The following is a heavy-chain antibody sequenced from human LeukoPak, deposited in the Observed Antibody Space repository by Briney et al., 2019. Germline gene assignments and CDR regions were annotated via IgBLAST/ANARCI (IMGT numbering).Heavy chain of an antibody. D-gene: IGHD3-16*01. V-gene: IGHV4-59*02. CDR2: FYNSGRS. J-gene: IGHJ4*02. Sequence: SETLSLTCTVSDDSVSDYYRGWIRQPPGKGLEWIGYFYNSGRSTYNPSLKSRVTISADTSKNHFSLKLNSVTTADTAVYYCTRGAGWLIDYWGQGILVTVSS. CDR3: TRGAGWLIDY. CDR1: DDSVSDYY.